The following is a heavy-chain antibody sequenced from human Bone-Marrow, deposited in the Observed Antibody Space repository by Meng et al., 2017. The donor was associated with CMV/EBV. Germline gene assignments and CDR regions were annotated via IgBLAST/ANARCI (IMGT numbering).Heavy chain of an antibody. V-gene: IGHV3-74*01. J-gene: IGHJ4*02. D-gene: IGHD1-26*01. CDR1: GFTLSSYW. CDR3: ARDALIVGAHPPDY. Sequence: GESLKISCAASGFTLSSYWMHWVRQAPGKGLVWVSRINSDGSSTNYADSVKGRFTISRDNAKNTLYLQINSLRDEDTAVYYCARDALIVGAHPPDYWGQGTLVTVSS. CDR2: INSDGSST.